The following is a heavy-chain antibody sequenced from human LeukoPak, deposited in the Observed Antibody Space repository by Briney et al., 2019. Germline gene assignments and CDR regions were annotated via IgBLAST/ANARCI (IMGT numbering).Heavy chain of an antibody. CDR1: GFTFSSSG. CDR2: VRYDGSNK. Sequence: GGSLRLSCAASGFTFSSSGMHWVRQTPGKGLEWVAFVRYDGSNKNCVDSVKGRFTISRDNSKNTLYLQMNSLRAEDTAVYYCAKDIALYREPLDYWGQGTLVTVSS. J-gene: IGHJ4*02. D-gene: IGHD1-26*01. V-gene: IGHV3-30*02. CDR3: AKDIALYREPLDY.